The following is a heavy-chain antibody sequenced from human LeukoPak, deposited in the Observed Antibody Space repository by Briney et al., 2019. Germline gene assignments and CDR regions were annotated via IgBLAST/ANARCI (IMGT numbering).Heavy chain of an antibody. CDR2: IVVGSGNT. CDR1: GFTFTSSA. Sequence: VASVKVSCKASGFTFTSSAVQWVRQAHGQRLEWIGWIVVGSGNTNYAQKFQERVTITRDMSTSTAYMELSSLRSEDTAVYYCAADSGDSSGYYYDFNWFDPWGQGTLVTVSS. CDR3: AADSGDSSGYYYDFNWFDP. J-gene: IGHJ5*02. V-gene: IGHV1-58*01. D-gene: IGHD3-22*01.